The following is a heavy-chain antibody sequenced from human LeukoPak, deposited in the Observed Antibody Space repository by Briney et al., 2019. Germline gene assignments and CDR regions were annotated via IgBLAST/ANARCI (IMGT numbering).Heavy chain of an antibody. D-gene: IGHD4-17*01. J-gene: IGHJ3*02. Sequence: GRTLRLSCAVSGFTFSSNYMSWVCHARGQGLEGESVRYIGGSTYYSDSVKGRFTISIDNSKNTLYLQMNSLRAEDTAVYYCARDHGMTTVTTHAFDIWGQGTMVTVSS. CDR3: ARDHGMTTVTTHAFDI. V-gene: IGHV3-66*02. CDR1: GFTFSSNY. CDR2: RYIGGST.